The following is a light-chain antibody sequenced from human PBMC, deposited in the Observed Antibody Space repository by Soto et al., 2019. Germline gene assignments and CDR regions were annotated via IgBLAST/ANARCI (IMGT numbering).Light chain of an antibody. CDR1: SSDVGGYNY. Sequence: QSALTQPASVSGSPGQSITISCTGTSSDVGGYNYVSWYQQHPGKAPKLMIYDVSNRPSGVSIRFSGSKSGNTASMTISGLQAEDEDDYDCSAYTRSSPVVFGGGTQLTVL. CDR2: DVS. CDR3: SAYTRSSPVV. J-gene: IGLJ2*01. V-gene: IGLV2-14*01.